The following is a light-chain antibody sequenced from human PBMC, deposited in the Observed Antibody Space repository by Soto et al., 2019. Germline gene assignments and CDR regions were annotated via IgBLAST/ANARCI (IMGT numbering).Light chain of an antibody. V-gene: IGLV2-14*01. J-gene: IGLJ2*01. Sequence: QSVLTQPASVSGSPGQSITISCTGTSSDVGGYNYVSWYQQHPGKAPKLMIYDVSNRPSGVSNRFSGSKSGNTASLNISGLQAEDEADYYCSSYTSSSTLAVFGGGTKLTVL. CDR1: SSDVGGYNY. CDR3: SSYTSSSTLAV. CDR2: DVS.